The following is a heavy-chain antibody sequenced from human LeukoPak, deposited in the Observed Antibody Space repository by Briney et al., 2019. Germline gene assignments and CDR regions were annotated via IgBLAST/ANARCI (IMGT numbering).Heavy chain of an antibody. Sequence: GASVKVSCKVSGHSLSDLSIHWVRQAPGKGLEWMGGFDIEDAETIYAQEFEGRVIMTEDTATETAYMELSSLKSEDTAVYYCVAEAIEVTMGDYWGQGTLVTVSS. CDR1: GHSLSDLS. D-gene: IGHD4-11*01. CDR2: FDIEDAET. CDR3: VAEAIEVTMGDY. V-gene: IGHV1-24*01. J-gene: IGHJ4*02.